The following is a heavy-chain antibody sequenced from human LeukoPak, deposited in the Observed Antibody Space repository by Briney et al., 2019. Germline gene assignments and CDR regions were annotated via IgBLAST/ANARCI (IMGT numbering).Heavy chain of an antibody. D-gene: IGHD6-13*01. Sequence: ASVKVSCKASGYTFTTYSINWVRQAPGQGLEWMGIINPSGGSTAYAQKFQGRVTMTRDTSTSTVHMELSSLRSEDTAMYYCAKGSGSSWYYFDNWGQGTLVTVSS. CDR2: INPSGGST. J-gene: IGHJ4*02. CDR1: GYTFTTYS. V-gene: IGHV1-46*01. CDR3: AKGSGSSWYYFDN.